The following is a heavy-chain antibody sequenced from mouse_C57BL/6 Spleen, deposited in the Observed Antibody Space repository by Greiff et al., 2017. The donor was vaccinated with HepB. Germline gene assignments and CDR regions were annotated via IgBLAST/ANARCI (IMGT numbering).Heavy chain of an antibody. CDR2: IRNKANGYTT. CDR3: VKAVASGSSYTWFAY. J-gene: IGHJ3*01. D-gene: IGHD1-1*01. V-gene: IGHV7-4*01. CDR1: GFTFNDYQ. Sequence: EVKLMESGGGLVQPGASLRLSCAASGFTFNDYQMSWVRQAPGKAPEWLALIRNKANGYTTEYTASVKGRFTISRDNSQNILYLQMNTLRAEDSATYYGVKAVASGSSYTWFAYWGQGTLVTVSA.